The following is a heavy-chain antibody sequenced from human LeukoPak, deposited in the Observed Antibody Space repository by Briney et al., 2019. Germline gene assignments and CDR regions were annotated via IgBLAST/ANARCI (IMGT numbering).Heavy chain of an antibody. CDR1: GGSFSCYY. CDR2: INHSGST. J-gene: IGHJ4*02. V-gene: IGHV4-34*01. Sequence: SETLSLTCAVYGGSFSCYYWSWIRQPPGKGLEWIGEINHSGSTNYNPSLKSRVTISVDTSKNQFPLKLSSVTAADTAVYYCARRSMVAPRRPGQMGYWGQGTLVTVSS. D-gene: IGHD5-12*01. CDR3: ARRSMVAPRRPGQMGY.